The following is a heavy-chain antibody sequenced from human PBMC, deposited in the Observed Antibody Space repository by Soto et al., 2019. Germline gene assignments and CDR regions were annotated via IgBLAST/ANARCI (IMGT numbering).Heavy chain of an antibody. V-gene: IGHV3-33*01. CDR3: ARAVGPFDY. CDR1: GFTFSTYG. J-gene: IGHJ4*02. CDR2: IWYDGSHK. D-gene: IGHD1-26*01. Sequence: QVQLVESGGGVVQPGRSLRLSCAASGFTFSTYGMHWVRQAPGTGLEWVAVIWYDGSHKDYADSVKGRFTISGDNSKNTLYLQMNSLRVEDTGVYYCARAVGPFDYWCQGTLVAVSS.